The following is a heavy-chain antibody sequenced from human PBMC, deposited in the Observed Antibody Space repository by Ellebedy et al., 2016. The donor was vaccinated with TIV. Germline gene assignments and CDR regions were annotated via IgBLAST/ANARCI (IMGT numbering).Heavy chain of an antibody. CDR2: ISVSGVTT. CDR1: GFNFRSYA. V-gene: IGHV3-23*01. J-gene: IGHJ3*02. D-gene: IGHD2-21*02. Sequence: GESLKISCAASGFNFRSYAMSWVRQAPGKGLEWVSVISVSGVTTYYADSVKGRFTISRDNSKNILYLQMNTLRAEDTATYYCTKILGVTTKYGAFDKWGQGTMVSVSS. CDR3: TKILGVTTKYGAFDK.